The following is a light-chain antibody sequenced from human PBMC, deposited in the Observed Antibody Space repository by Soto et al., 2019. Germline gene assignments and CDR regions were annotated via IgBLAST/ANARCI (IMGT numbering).Light chain of an antibody. CDR1: SRDVGSYNL. V-gene: IGLV2-23*01. J-gene: IGLJ2*01. CDR3: CSYAGSSTLV. CDR2: EGR. Sequence: QSVLTPPASVSGSPGQSITISCTGTSRDVGSYNLVSWYQQHPGKDPKLRISEGRKRPSGVSNRFSGSKSGNTASLSISGLQADDEADYYFCSYAGSSTLVFGGGTTPAVL.